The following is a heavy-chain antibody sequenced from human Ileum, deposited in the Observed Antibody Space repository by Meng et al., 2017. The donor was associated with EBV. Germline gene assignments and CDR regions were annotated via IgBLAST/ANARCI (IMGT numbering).Heavy chain of an antibody. V-gene: IGHV2-5*02. J-gene: IGHJ4*02. CDR3: AHSLMSTTSLTRYFDS. CDR1: GLSLDTRGVA. Sequence: ITLKEARPSLVTPSQTLTLTCSFSGLSLDTRGVAVAWIRQPPGKALELLALIYCDDDKRYSLSLRPRLIITKDTSRNQVVLTMTNMDPVDTGTYYCAHSLMSTTSLTRYFDSWGQGTLVTVSS. D-gene: IGHD1-1*01. CDR2: IYCDDDK.